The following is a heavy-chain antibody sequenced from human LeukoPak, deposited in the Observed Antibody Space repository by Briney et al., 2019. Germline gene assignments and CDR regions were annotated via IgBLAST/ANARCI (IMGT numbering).Heavy chain of an antibody. CDR3: ARVPGPNWFDP. J-gene: IGHJ5*02. Sequence: PSETLSLTCTVSGYSIRSGYYWGWIRQPPGKGLEWIGCIYQSGSTYYNPSLKSRVTISVDTSKNHFSLKLSSVTAADTAVYYCARVPGPNWFDPWGQGTLVTASS. CDR1: GYSIRSGYY. V-gene: IGHV4-38-2*02. CDR2: IYQSGST.